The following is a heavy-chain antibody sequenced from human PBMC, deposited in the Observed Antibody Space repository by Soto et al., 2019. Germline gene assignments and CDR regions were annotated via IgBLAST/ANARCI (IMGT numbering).Heavy chain of an antibody. CDR2: IKSKTDGGTT. V-gene: IGHV3-15*07. J-gene: IGHJ6*02. CDR3: TTSSYLDYSNYVVYYYYGMDV. Sequence: GGSLRLSCAASGFTFSNAWMNWVRQAPGKGLEWVGRIKSKTDGGTTDYAAPVRGRFTISRDDSKNTLYLQMNSLKTEDTAVYYCTTSSYLDYSNYVVYYYYGMDVSGQGTTVTVS. CDR1: GFTFSNAW. D-gene: IGHD4-4*01.